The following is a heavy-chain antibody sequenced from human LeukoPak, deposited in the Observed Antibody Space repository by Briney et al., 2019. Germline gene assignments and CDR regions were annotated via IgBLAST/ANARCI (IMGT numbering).Heavy chain of an antibody. CDR1: GGSFSGYY. CDR2: INHSGST. Sequence: MASDTLSLTCAVYGGSFSGYYWSWIRQPPGKGLEWIGEINHSGSTNYNPSLKSRVTISVDTSKNQFSLKLSSVTAADTAVYYCARGDTVTAIRYWGQGTLVTVSS. V-gene: IGHV4-34*01. CDR3: ARGDTVTAIRY. J-gene: IGHJ4*02. D-gene: IGHD2-21*02.